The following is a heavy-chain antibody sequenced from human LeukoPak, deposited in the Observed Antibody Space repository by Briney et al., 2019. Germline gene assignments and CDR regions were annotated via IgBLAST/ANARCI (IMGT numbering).Heavy chain of an antibody. CDR3: AELGITMIGGV. CDR1: GFTFNKYS. J-gene: IGHJ6*04. V-gene: IGHV3-48*04. Sequence: GALRLSCAASGFTFNKYSMNWVRQAPGKGLAWVSYISSSGSTIYYADSVKGRFTISRDNAKNSLYLQMNSLRAEDTAVYYCAELGITMIGGVWGKGTTVTISS. CDR2: ISSSGSTI. D-gene: IGHD3-10*02.